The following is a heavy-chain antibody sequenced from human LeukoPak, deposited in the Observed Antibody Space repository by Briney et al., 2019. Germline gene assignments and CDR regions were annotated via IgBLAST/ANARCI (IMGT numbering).Heavy chain of an antibody. V-gene: IGHV4-61*02. J-gene: IGHJ4*02. CDR1: GGSISSGSYY. CDR3: ARGPSWPYYFDY. Sequence: KPSETLSLTCTVSGGSISSGSYYWSWIRQPAGKGLEWIGRIYTSGSTNYNPSLKSRVTISVDTSKNQFSLKLSSVTAADTAVYYCARGPSWPYYFDYWGQGTLVTVSS. CDR2: IYTSGST. D-gene: IGHD6-13*01.